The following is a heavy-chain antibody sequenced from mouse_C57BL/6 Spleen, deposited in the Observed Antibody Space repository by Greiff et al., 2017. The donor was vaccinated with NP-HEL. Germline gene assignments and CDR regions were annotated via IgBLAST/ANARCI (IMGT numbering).Heavy chain of an antibody. CDR1: GFSLTSYG. V-gene: IGHV2-2*01. CDR3: ASPYHSNHGGYFDV. D-gene: IGHD2-5*01. J-gene: IGHJ1*03. Sequence: QVQLKQSGPGLVQPSQSLSITCTVSGFSLTSYGVHWVRQSPGKGLEWLGVIWSGGSTDYNAAFISRLSISKDNSKSQVFFKMNSLQADDTAIYYCASPYHSNHGGYFDVWGTGTTVTVSS. CDR2: IWSGGST.